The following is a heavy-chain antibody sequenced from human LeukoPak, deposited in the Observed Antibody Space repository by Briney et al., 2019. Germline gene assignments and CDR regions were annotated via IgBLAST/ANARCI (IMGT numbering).Heavy chain of an antibody. D-gene: IGHD3-22*01. J-gene: IGHJ4*02. CDR1: GLSLSTSRVG. CDR3: AHTPVHYYDSRGYGQSGNFDY. Sequence: SGPTLVKPTQTLTLTCIFSGLSLSTSRVGVGWIRQPPGKALEWLALIYWDDDKRYSPSLKSRLTITKDTSKNQVVLTMTNMDPVDTATYYCAHTPVHYYDSRGYGQSGNFDYWGQGTLVTVSS. CDR2: IYWDDDK. V-gene: IGHV2-5*02.